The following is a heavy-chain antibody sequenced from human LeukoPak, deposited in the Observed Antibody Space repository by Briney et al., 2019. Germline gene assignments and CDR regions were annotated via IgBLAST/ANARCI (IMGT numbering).Heavy chain of an antibody. J-gene: IGHJ5*02. Sequence: GSLRLSYAASGFTFSSYGMHWVRQAPGKGLEWVAVISYDGSNKYYADSVKGRFTTSRDNSKNTLYLQMNSLRAEDTAVYYCANSYDILTGYYGFDPWGQGTLVTVSS. CDR3: ANSYDILTGYYGFDP. D-gene: IGHD3-9*01. CDR1: GFTFSSYG. CDR2: ISYDGSNK. V-gene: IGHV3-30*18.